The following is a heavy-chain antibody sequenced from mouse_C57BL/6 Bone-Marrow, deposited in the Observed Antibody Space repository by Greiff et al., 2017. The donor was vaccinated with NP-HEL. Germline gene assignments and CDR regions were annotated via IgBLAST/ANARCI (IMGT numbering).Heavy chain of an antibody. CDR3: ARWLQGYFDY. Sequence: QVQLQQSGAELVRPGASVKLSCKASGYTFTDYYINGVKQRPGQGLEWIARIYPGSGNTYYNEKFKGKATLTAEKSSSTAYMQLSSLTSEDSAVYFCARWLQGYFDYWGQGTTLTVSS. CDR1: GYTFTDYY. J-gene: IGHJ2*01. CDR2: IYPGSGNT. D-gene: IGHD2-2*01. V-gene: IGHV1-76*01.